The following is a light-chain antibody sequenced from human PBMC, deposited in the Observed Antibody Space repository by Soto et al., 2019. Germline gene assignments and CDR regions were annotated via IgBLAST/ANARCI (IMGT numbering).Light chain of an antibody. CDR2: DVS. CDR3: SSYTSSSTLV. CDR1: SSDVGGYSY. V-gene: IGLV2-14*01. J-gene: IGLJ1*01. Sequence: QSVLTQPASVSGSPGQSITISCTGTSSDVGGYSYVSWYQQHPGKAPKLMIYDVSNRPSGDSNRFSGSKSGNTASLTISGLQAEDEADYYCSSYTSSSTLVFGTGTKVTVL.